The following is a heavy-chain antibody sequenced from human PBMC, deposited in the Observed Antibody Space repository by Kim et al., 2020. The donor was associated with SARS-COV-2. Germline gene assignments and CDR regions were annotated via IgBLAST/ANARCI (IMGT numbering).Heavy chain of an antibody. Sequence: GGSLRLSCAASGFTFSSYGMHWVRQAPGKGLEWGAVISYDGSNKYYADSVKGRFTISRDNSKNTLYLQMNSLRAEDTAVYYCAKGVYSSGYYYDYWGQGT. V-gene: IGHV3-30*18. CDR1: GFTFSSYG. CDR2: ISYDGSNK. J-gene: IGHJ4*02. CDR3: AKGVYSSGYYYDY. D-gene: IGHD3-22*01.